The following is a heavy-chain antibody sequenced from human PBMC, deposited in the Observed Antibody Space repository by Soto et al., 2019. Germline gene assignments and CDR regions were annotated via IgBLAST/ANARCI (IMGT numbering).Heavy chain of an antibody. CDR1: GGSFSGYY. J-gene: IGHJ4*02. Sequence: QVQLQQWGAGLLKPSETLSLTCAVYGGSFSGYYWSWIRQPPGKGLEWIGEINHSGSTNYNPSLKSSVTISVDTSKNQFSLKLSSVTDADTAVYYCATLYNWNDVAYWGQGTLVTVSS. V-gene: IGHV4-34*01. CDR2: INHSGST. D-gene: IGHD1-20*01. CDR3: ATLYNWNDVAY.